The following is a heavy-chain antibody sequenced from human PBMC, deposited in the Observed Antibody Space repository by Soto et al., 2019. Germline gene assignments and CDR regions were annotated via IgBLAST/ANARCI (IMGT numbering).Heavy chain of an antibody. Sequence: QVQLVESGGGVVQPGRSLRLSCAASGFTFSSYGMHWVRQAPGKGLEWVAVISYDGSNKYYADSVKGRFTISRDNSKNTLYLQMNSLRAEDTAVYYCAKDVSGSGVWGQGTLVTVSS. J-gene: IGHJ4*02. CDR3: AKDVSGSGV. D-gene: IGHD3-10*01. CDR1: GFTFSSYG. V-gene: IGHV3-30*18. CDR2: ISYDGSNK.